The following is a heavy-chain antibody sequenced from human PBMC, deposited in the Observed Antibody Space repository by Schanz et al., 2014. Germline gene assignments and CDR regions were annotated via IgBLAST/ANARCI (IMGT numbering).Heavy chain of an antibody. CDR2: IYYNGTNK. CDR1: GFTFSSYA. J-gene: IGHJ4*02. Sequence: QVQLVESGGGVVQPGRSRRLSCEASGFTFSSYAMSWVRQAPGKGLEWVALIYYNGTNKYYADSVKGRFTISRDNSNNTVYLQMNTLRAEDTAVYYCAREDCSATSCYFRYWGQGTLVTVSS. CDR3: AREDCSATSCYFRY. D-gene: IGHD2-21*01. V-gene: IGHV3-33*08.